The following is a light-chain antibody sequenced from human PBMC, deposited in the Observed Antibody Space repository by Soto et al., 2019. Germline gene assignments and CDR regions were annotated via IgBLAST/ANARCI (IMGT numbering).Light chain of an antibody. CDR3: HQYDNWPKT. J-gene: IGKJ5*01. CDR1: QGIVDT. Sequence: VMTQSPATLSVTPGEGATLSCSASQGIVDTLAWYQHKPGQTPRLLIYDTSTWPTGVPARFSGSGSGTEFTLTISSLQSEDFAVYYCHQYDNWPKTFGQGTRLEI. V-gene: IGKV3-15*01. CDR2: DTS.